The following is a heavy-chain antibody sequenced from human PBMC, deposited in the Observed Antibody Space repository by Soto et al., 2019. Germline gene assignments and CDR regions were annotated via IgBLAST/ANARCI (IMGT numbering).Heavy chain of an antibody. Sequence: EVQLVETGGGLIQPGGSLRLSCAASGLIVSTNYMKWVRQAPGKGLEWVSVLYSGGSTHYAGPVKGRFIISRDNSKNTLYLQMNSLRAEDTAVYCFARDRPGDEGAAFDIWGHGTLVTVSS. D-gene: IGHD3-10*01. CDR3: ARDRPGDEGAAFDI. J-gene: IGHJ3*02. CDR2: LYSGGST. CDR1: GLIVSTNY. V-gene: IGHV3-53*02.